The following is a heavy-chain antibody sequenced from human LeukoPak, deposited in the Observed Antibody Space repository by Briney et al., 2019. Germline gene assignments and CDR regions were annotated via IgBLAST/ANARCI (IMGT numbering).Heavy chain of an antibody. D-gene: IGHD6-19*01. V-gene: IGHV4-39*07. CDR1: GGSISSSSYY. Sequence: SSETLSLTCTVSGGSISSSSYYWGWIRQPPVKGLEWIGSIYYSGSTYYNPSLKSRVTISVDTSKNQFSLKLSSVTAADTAVYYCARDSWLAGAVAGTEPFDYWGQGTLVTVSS. CDR3: ARDSWLAGAVAGTEPFDY. J-gene: IGHJ4*02. CDR2: IYYSGST.